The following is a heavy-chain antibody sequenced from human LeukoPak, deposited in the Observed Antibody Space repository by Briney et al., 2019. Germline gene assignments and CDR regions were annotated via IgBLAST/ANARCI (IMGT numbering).Heavy chain of an antibody. Sequence: GGSLRLSCAASGFTFNTNWMHWVRQAPGKGLVWVSRINIDGSVTTYADSVKGRFTISRDNAKNTLFLQMNSLRAEDTAVYYCVRGLLGTGDYWGQGTLVTVSS. CDR2: INIDGSVT. J-gene: IGHJ4*02. V-gene: IGHV3-74*01. D-gene: IGHD1-14*01. CDR3: VRGLLGTGDY. CDR1: GFTFNTNW.